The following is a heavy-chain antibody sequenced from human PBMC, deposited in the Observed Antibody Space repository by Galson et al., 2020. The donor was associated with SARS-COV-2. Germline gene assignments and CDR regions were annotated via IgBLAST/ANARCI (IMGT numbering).Heavy chain of an antibody. Sequence: NSGGSLRLSCAASGFTFSDYYMSWVRQAPGKGLEWIAYISRNAETIYYADSVKGRLTISRDNAKNSLYLQLNNLRPDDTSVYYCARDRGSGYDFKTGYGMDVWGQGTTVTVSS. CDR1: GFTFSDYY. D-gene: IGHD5-12*01. CDR3: ARDRGSGYDFKTGYGMDV. V-gene: IGHV3-11*04. CDR2: ISRNAETI. J-gene: IGHJ6*02.